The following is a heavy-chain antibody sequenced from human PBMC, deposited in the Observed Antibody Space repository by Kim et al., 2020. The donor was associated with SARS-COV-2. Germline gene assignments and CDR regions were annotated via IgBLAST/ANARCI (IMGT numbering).Heavy chain of an antibody. CDR3: AKDSGVGY. Sequence: GGSLRLSCAASGFTFSSYAMSWVRQAPGKGLEWVSVIYSGGSSTYYADSVKGRFTISRDNSKNTLYLQMNSLRAEDTAVYYCAKDSGVGYWGQGTLVTVSS. V-gene: IGHV3-23*03. CDR1: GFTFSSYA. CDR2: IYSGGSST. J-gene: IGHJ4*02.